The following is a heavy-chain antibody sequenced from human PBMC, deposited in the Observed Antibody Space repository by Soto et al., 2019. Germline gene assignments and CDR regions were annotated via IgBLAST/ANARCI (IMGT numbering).Heavy chain of an antibody. CDR3: AGGRGWRDY. CDR1: GYTFTSYD. CDR2: INLNSGHT. Sequence: QAQLVQSGAEVKKPGASVKVSCKASGYTFTSYDIIWVRQAAGQGLEWMGWINLNSGHTDYAQKFQGRVTMTRNTSMSTADMELGSRTSEDTAVYYCAGGRGWRDYWGQGTLVTVSS. V-gene: IGHV1-8*01. J-gene: IGHJ4*02. D-gene: IGHD6-19*01.